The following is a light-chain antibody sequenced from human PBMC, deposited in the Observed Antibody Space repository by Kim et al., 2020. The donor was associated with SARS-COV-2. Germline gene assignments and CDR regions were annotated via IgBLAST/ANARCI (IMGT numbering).Light chain of an antibody. V-gene: IGKV1-5*01. Sequence: LSVAVGDRFTITGRDSQSISRWLALYQQKPGKAPNLLIYNVSSLETGVPSRFSGRGSGTEFTLTISSLQPDDFATYYCQQYNSYPLFGGGTKLEI. CDR2: NVS. CDR1: QSISRW. CDR3: QQYNSYPL. J-gene: IGKJ4*01.